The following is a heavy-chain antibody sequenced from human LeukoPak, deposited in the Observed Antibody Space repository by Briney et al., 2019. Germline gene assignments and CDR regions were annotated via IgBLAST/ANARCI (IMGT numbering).Heavy chain of an antibody. CDR2: TYYRSKWYN. CDR1: GDSVSSNSAA. V-gene: IGHV6-1*01. Sequence: PSQTLSLTCAISGDSVSSNSAAWSWIRQPPSRGLEWLGRTYYRSKWYNDYAVSVKSRITINPDTSKNQFSLQLSSVTPEDTAMYYCARGLSSSYHGLDVWGQGTTVTVSS. CDR3: ARGLSSSYHGLDV. J-gene: IGHJ6*02. D-gene: IGHD6-6*01.